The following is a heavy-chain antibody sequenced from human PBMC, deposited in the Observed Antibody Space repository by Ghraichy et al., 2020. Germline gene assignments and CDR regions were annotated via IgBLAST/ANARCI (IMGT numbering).Heavy chain of an antibody. V-gene: IGHV4-59*08. D-gene: IGHD3-22*01. CDR2: IYYSGST. J-gene: IGHJ4*02. CDR1: GGSISSYY. Sequence: LETLSLTCTVSGGSISSYYWSWIRQPPGKGLEWIGYIYYSGSTNYNPSLKSRVTISVDTSKNQFSLKLSSVTAADTAVYYCARWDYDSSGFDYWGQGTLVTVSS. CDR3: ARWDYDSSGFDY.